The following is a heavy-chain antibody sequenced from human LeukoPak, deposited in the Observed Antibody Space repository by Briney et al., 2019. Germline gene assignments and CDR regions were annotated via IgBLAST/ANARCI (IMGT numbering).Heavy chain of an antibody. Sequence: GRSLRLSCVASGFTFSSYAMHWVRQAPGKGLEWVAVISYDGSNKYYADSVKGRFTISRDNSKNTLYLQMNSLRAEDTAVYYCARGRYGDENDIWFDPWGQGTLVTVSS. V-gene: IGHV3-30*04. D-gene: IGHD4-17*01. CDR2: ISYDGSNK. CDR1: GFTFSSYA. CDR3: ARGRYGDENDIWFDP. J-gene: IGHJ5*02.